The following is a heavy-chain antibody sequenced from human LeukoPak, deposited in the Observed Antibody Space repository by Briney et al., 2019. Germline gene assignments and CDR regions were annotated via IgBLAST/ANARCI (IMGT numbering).Heavy chain of an antibody. D-gene: IGHD3-22*01. CDR2: ISSNGGST. CDR3: VKEKSRASTYYYDSSGYTL. V-gene: IGHV3-64D*09. J-gene: IGHJ4*02. Sequence: PGGSLRLSCSASGFTFSSYAMHWLRQAPGKGLEYVSAISSNGGSTYYADSVKGRFTISRDNSKNTLYLQMSSLRAEDTAVYYCVKEKSRASTYYYDSSGYTLWGQGTLVTVSS. CDR1: GFTFSSYA.